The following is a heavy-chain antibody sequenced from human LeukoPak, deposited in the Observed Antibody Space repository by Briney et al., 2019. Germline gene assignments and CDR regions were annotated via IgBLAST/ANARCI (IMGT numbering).Heavy chain of an antibody. D-gene: IGHD5-18*01. CDR3: ARNGYSYGWDC. CDR1: GFSLSNHW. J-gene: IGHJ4*02. Sequence: GGSLRLSCAASGFSLSNHWMTWVRQAPGKGLEWVANINDDGSEKYYADSVKGRFTISRDNAKNSLYLQMNSLRADDTADYYCARNGYSYGWDCWGQGTLVSVSS. CDR2: INDDGSEK. V-gene: IGHV3-7*01.